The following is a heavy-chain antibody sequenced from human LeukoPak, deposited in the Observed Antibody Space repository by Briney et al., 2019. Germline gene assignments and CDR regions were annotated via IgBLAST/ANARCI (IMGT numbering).Heavy chain of an antibody. J-gene: IGHJ6*04. D-gene: IGHD3-3*01. CDR1: GGSISSYY. V-gene: IGHV4-4*07. CDR3: ARAGFTIFGVVITELDV. Sequence: PSETLSLTCTVSGGSISSYYWSWIRQPAGKGLEWIGRIYTSGSTNYNPSLKSRVTMSVDTSKNQFSLKLSSVTAADTAVYYCARAGFTIFGVVITELDVWGKGTTVTVSS. CDR2: IYTSGST.